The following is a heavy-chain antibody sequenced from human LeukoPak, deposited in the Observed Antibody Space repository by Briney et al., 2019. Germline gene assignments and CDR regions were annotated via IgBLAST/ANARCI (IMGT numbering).Heavy chain of an antibody. J-gene: IGHJ4*02. CDR2: IKQDGSEK. CDR3: AKLIAAAVDGSVAFDI. D-gene: IGHD6-13*01. CDR1: GFTFTTYW. Sequence: GGSLRLSCAASGFTFTTYWMGWVRQAPGKGLEWVVNIKQDGSEKYYVDSGKGRFTISRDNSKNTLYLQMNSLRAEDTAVYYCAKLIAAAVDGSVAFDIWGQGTLVTVSS. V-gene: IGHV3-7*01.